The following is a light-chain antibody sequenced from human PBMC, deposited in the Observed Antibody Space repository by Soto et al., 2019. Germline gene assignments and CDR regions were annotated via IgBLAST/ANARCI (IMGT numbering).Light chain of an antibody. CDR1: QSVSTN. CDR3: QPYHYWPPRT. V-gene: IGKV3-15*01. J-gene: IGKJ1*01. CDR2: GAS. Sequence: EVVVTQSPRTLSVSPGERATLSCRASQSVSTNVAWYQQKPGQAPRLLISGASTRAAGVSARFTGSGSGTEFTLTISSLQSDAFSVYYCQPYHYWPPRTFGPGTRVDIK.